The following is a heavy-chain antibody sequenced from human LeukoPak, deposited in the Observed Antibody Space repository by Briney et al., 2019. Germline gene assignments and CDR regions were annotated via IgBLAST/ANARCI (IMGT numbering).Heavy chain of an antibody. CDR1: GFTFSSYA. D-gene: IGHD4-17*01. CDR3: AKLPSPYGDYTYYFDY. V-gene: IGHV3-23*01. CDR2: ISGSGGGT. Sequence: GGSLRLSCAASGFTFSSYAMSWVRQAPGKGLEWVSAISGSGGGTYYADSVKGRFTISRDNSKNTLYLQMNSLRAEDTAVYYCAKLPSPYGDYTYYFDYWGQGTLVTVSS. J-gene: IGHJ4*02.